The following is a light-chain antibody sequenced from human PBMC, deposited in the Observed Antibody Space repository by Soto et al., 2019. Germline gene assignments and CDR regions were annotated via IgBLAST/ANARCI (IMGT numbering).Light chain of an antibody. CDR3: QQRSNWPYT. CDR2: DAS. Sequence: EIVLTQSPATLSLSPGERATLSCRASQSVSSYLVWYQQKPGQAPRLLMYDASNRATGIPARFSGSVSGTDFTLSISSLEPEDFAVYYCQQRSNWPYTFGQGTKLEIE. CDR1: QSVSSY. V-gene: IGKV3-11*01. J-gene: IGKJ2*01.